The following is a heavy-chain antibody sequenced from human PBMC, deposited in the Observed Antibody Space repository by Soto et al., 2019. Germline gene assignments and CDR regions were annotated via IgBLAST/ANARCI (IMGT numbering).Heavy chain of an antibody. CDR1: GFTFSSYG. D-gene: IGHD5-12*01. CDR3: AKASGKVATITNYYYYMDV. CDR2: ISYDGSNK. V-gene: IGHV3-30*18. J-gene: IGHJ6*03. Sequence: GGSLRLSCAASGFTFSSYGMHWVRQAPGKGLEWVAVISYDGSNKYYADSVKGRFTISRDNSKNTLYLQMNSLRAEDTAVYYCAKASGKVATITNYYYYMDVWGKGTTVTVSS.